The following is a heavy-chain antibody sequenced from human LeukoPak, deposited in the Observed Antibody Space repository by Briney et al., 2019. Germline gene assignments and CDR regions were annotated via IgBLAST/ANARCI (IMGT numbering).Heavy chain of an antibody. CDR2: IWYDGSNK. V-gene: IGHV3-33*01. CDR1: GFTFSSYG. J-gene: IGHJ4*02. D-gene: IGHD1-14*01. CDR3: ARDSPVNSSPELWYYFDY. Sequence: QPGGSLRLSCAASGFTFSSYGMHWVRQAPGKGLEWVAVIWYDGSNKYYADSVKGRFTISRDNSKNTLYLQMNSLRAEDTAVYYCARDSPVNSSPELWYYFDYWGQGTLVTVSS.